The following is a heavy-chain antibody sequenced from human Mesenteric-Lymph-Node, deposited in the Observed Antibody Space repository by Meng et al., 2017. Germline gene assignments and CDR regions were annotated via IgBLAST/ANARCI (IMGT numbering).Heavy chain of an antibody. Sequence: GESLKISCAASGFTFSSYEMNWVRQAPGKGLEWISYISSGASTTYYADSVKGRFTISRDNSKNSLYLQMHSLRGDDTGVYYCAEDFRGTGRTTDDYWGQGTLVTVSS. V-gene: IGHV3-48*03. J-gene: IGHJ4*02. CDR1: GFTFSSYE. CDR3: AEDFRGTGRTTDDY. D-gene: IGHD1-7*01. CDR2: ISSGASTT.